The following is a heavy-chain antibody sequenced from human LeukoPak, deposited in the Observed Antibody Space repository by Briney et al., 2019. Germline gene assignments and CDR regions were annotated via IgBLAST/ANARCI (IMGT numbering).Heavy chain of an antibody. D-gene: IGHD1-26*01. Sequence: SVKVSCKASGGTFSSYAISWVRQAPGQGLEWMGRIIPILGIANYAQKFQGRVTITADKSTSTAYMELSSLRPEDTAVYYCARGVSSGSYYYYYGMDVWGQGTTVTVSS. CDR1: GGTFSSYA. CDR2: IIPILGIA. CDR3: ARGVSSGSYYYYYGMDV. J-gene: IGHJ6*02. V-gene: IGHV1-69*04.